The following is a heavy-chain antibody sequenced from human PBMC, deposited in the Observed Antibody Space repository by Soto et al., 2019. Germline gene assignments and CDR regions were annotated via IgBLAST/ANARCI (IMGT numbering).Heavy chain of an antibody. Sequence: GGSLRLSCAASGFTFDDYAMHWVRQAPGKGLEWVSGISWNSGSIGYADSVKGRFTISRDNAKNSLYLQMNSLRAEDTALYYCAKVRGRSYYYGMDVWGQGTTVTVSS. V-gene: IGHV3-9*01. CDR1: GFTFDDYA. D-gene: IGHD3-10*01. J-gene: IGHJ6*02. CDR3: AKVRGRSYYYGMDV. CDR2: ISWNSGSI.